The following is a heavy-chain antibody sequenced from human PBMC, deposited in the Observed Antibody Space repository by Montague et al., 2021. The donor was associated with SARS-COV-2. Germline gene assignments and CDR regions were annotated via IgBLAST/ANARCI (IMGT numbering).Heavy chain of an antibody. D-gene: IGHD2-21*01. V-gene: IGHV4-59*01. CDR3: ARQDAWAYCGDECYRGWFDS. CDR1: FGSISTYY. Sequence: SETLSLTCTVSFGSISTYYWSWIRQPPGKGLEWIGFIFYNGSTKYYPSLKRRVSISLDTSKNQFSLKLSSVTAADTAVYYCARQDAWAYCGDECYRGWFDSWGQGTLVTVSS. CDR2: IFYNGST. J-gene: IGHJ5*01.